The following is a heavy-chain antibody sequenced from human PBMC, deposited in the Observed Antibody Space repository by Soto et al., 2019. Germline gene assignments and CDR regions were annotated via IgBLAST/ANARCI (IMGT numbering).Heavy chain of an antibody. CDR2: INPNSGGT. D-gene: IGHD2-15*01. CDR3: ARGYCSGGSCYIDGWFDP. CDR1: GYTFTGYY. J-gene: IGHJ5*02. V-gene: IGHV1-2*04. Sequence: QVQLVQSGAEVKKPGASVKVSCKASGYTFTGYYMHWVRQAPGQGLEWMGWINPNSGGTNYAQKFQGWVTMTRDTSISTAYMELSRLRSDDTAVYYCARGYCSGGSCYIDGWFDPWGQGTLVTVSS.